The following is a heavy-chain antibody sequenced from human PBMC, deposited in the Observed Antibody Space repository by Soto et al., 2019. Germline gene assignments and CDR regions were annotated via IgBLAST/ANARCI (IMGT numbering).Heavy chain of an antibody. CDR2: ISYDGSNK. Sequence: GGSLRLSCAASGFTFSSYGMHWVRQAPGKGLEWVAVISYDGSNKYYADSVKGRFTISRDNSKNTLYLQMNSLRAEDTAVYYCSRDDFDWLDTGIDFWGQGTLVTVSS. J-gene: IGHJ4*02. V-gene: IGHV3-30*03. CDR1: GFTFSSYG. CDR3: SRDDFDWLDTGIDF. D-gene: IGHD3-9*01.